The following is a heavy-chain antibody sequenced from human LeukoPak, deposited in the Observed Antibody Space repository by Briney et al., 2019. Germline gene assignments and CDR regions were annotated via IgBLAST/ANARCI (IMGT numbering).Heavy chain of an antibody. CDR3: ARDKLVGDSYFIY. J-gene: IGHJ4*02. D-gene: IGHD2-21*02. CDR1: GFTFSSYW. V-gene: IGHV3-7*01. Sequence: QPGGSLRLSCAASGFTFSSYWMGWVRQAPGKGLEWVANINEDGSVKYYVDSVKGRFTISRDNAKNSVYLQVNSLRDEDTAVYYCARDKLVGDSYFIYWGQGTLVTVSS. CDR2: INEDGSVK.